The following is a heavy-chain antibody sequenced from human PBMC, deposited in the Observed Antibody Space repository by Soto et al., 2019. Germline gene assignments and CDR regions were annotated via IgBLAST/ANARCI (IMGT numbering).Heavy chain of an antibody. CDR3: ARVGLGHCSSTSCYPVFDY. Sequence: ASVKVSCKASGGTFSSYAISWVRQAPGQGLEWMGGIIPIFGTANYAQKFQGRVTITADESTSTAYMELSSLRSEDTAVYYCARVGLGHCSSTSCYPVFDYWGQGTLVTVSS. CDR1: GGTFSSYA. D-gene: IGHD2-2*01. J-gene: IGHJ4*02. CDR2: IIPIFGTA. V-gene: IGHV1-69*13.